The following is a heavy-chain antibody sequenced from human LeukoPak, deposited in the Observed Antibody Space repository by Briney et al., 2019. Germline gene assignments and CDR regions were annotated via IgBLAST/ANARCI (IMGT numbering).Heavy chain of an antibody. D-gene: IGHD1-7*01. V-gene: IGHV4-61*02. Sequence: SETLSLTCTVSGGSISSGSYYWSWIRQPAGKGLEWIGRIYTSGSTNYNPSLKSRVTISVDTSKNQFPLKLSSVTAADTAVYYCARDNWNYPTHFFDYWGQGTLVTVSS. J-gene: IGHJ4*02. CDR1: GGSISSGSYY. CDR3: ARDNWNYPTHFFDY. CDR2: IYTSGST.